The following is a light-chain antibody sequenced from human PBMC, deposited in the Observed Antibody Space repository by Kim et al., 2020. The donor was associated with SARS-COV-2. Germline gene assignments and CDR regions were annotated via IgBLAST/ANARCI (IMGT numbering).Light chain of an antibody. CDR2: QDH. CDR1: KLEDKY. CDR3: QAWDATTHV. Sequence: SYELTQPPSVSVSPGQTASITCSGDKLEDKYANWYQQWPGQSPVLVIYQDHRRPSGIPERFSGSSSGNTATLTISGTQPMDEADYYCQAWDATTHVFGAGTKVTVL. V-gene: IGLV3-1*01. J-gene: IGLJ1*01.